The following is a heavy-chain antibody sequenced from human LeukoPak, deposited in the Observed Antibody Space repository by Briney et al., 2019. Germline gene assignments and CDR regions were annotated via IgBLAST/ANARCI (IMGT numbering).Heavy chain of an antibody. CDR2: IKQDGSEK. D-gene: IGHD4-17*01. CDR1: GFTFSSYW. J-gene: IGHJ4*02. Sequence: PGGSLRLSCAASGFTFSSYWMSWVRQAPGKGLEWVANIKQDGSEKYYVDSVKGRFTISRDNSKNTLSLQMNSLRAEDTAVYYCAKGRGTTVTSAANYWGQGTLVTVSS. CDR3: AKGRGTTVTSAANY. V-gene: IGHV3-7*05.